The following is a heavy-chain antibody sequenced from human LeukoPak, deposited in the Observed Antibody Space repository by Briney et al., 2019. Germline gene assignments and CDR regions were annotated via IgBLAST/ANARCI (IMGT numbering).Heavy chain of an antibody. J-gene: IGHJ4*02. D-gene: IGHD3-10*01. V-gene: IGHV3-23*01. Sequence: QAGGSLRLSCAASGFTFSSYAMSWVRQAPGKGLEWVSAISGSGGSTYYADSVKGRFTISRDNSKNTLYLQMNSLRAEDTAVYYCAKAEGSGNQPFDYWGRGTLVTVSS. CDR1: GFTFSSYA. CDR3: AKAEGSGNQPFDY. CDR2: ISGSGGST.